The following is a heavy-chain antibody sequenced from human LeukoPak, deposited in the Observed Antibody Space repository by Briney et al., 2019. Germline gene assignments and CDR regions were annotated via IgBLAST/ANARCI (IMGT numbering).Heavy chain of an antibody. CDR2: IKVDGTDK. Sequence: GGSLRLSCAASGFRFSDYWMNWVRQAPGKGLEWVAYIKVDGTDKYYLDSVEGRFTISRDNAKNSLYLQMNRLRAEDTAVYYCTTIGGLGTDDYWGQGTLVTVS. J-gene: IGHJ4*02. CDR3: TTIGGLGTDDY. CDR1: GFRFSDYW. D-gene: IGHD7-27*01. V-gene: IGHV3-7*01.